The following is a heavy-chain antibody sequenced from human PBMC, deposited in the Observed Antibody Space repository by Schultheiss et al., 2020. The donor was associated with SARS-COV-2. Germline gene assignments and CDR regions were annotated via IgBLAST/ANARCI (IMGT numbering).Heavy chain of an antibody. CDR1: GGSISSGGYY. CDR3: ARDGSYSELFDY. J-gene: IGHJ4*02. CDR2: IYYSGNT. Sequence: LRLSCTVSGGSISSGGYYWSWIRQHPGKGLEWIGYIYYSGNTYYNPSLNSRVTISVDTSKNQFSLKLSSVTAADTAVYYCARDGSYSELFDYWGQGTLVTVSS. D-gene: IGHD1-26*01. V-gene: IGHV4-31*03.